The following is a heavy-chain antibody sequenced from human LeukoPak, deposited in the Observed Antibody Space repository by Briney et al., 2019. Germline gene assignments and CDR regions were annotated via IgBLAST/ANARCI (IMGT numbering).Heavy chain of an antibody. CDR3: AREGDSDGMDV. V-gene: IGHV3-33*01. CDR2: IWYDGSNK. J-gene: IGHJ6*02. CDR1: GFTFSSYG. D-gene: IGHD3-10*01. Sequence: GGSLRPSCAASGFTFSSYGMHWVRQAPGKGLEWVAVIWYDGSNKYYADSVKGRFTISRDNSKNTLYLQMNSLRAEDTAVYYCAREGDSDGMDVWGQGTTVTVSS.